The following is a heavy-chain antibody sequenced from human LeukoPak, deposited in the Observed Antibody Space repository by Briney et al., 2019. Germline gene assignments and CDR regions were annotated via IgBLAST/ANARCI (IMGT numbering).Heavy chain of an antibody. CDR3: ARDLLDYGGNSMGY. D-gene: IGHD4-23*01. CDR1: GGTFSSYA. CDR2: IIPIFGTA. V-gene: IGHV1-69*13. Sequence: WASVKVSCKASGGTFSSYAISWVRQAPGQGLEWMGGIIPIFGTANYAQKFQGRVTITADESTSTAYMELSSLRSDDTAVYYCARDLLDYGGNSMGYWGQGTLVTVSS. J-gene: IGHJ4*02.